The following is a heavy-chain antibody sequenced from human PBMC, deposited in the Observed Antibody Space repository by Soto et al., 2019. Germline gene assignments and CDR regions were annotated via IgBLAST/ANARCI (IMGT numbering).Heavy chain of an antibody. V-gene: IGHV1-46*03. Sequence: QVQLVQSGAEVKKPGASVKVSCKSSGYTFTSYYMHWVRQAPGQGLEWMGIINPSGGSTSYAQKFQGRVTMTRDTSTSTVYMELSSLRSEDTAVYYCATLRVDIVATTDYWGQGTLVTVSS. J-gene: IGHJ4*02. D-gene: IGHD5-12*01. CDR2: INPSGGST. CDR1: GYTFTSYY. CDR3: ATLRVDIVATTDY.